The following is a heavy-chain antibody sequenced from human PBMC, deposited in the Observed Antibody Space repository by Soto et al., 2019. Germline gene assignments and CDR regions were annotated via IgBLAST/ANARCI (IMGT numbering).Heavy chain of an antibody. V-gene: IGHV4-30-4*01. Sequence: PSETLSLTCTVSDASISSGDYYWTWIRQPPGKGLEWIGNTQYSGSTYYNPSVKSRVTISLDTSKNQFSLKLSSVTAPDTAMYYCVRGVGARQARLGMDIWDPETTVTVSS. D-gene: IGHD3-16*01. J-gene: IGHJ6*02. CDR3: VRGVGARQARLGMDI. CDR2: TQYSGST. CDR1: DASISSGDYY.